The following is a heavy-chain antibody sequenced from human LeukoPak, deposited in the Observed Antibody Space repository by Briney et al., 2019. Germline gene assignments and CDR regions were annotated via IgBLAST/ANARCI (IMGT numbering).Heavy chain of an antibody. V-gene: IGHV3-7*01. Sequence: GGSLRLSCAASGFTFVSYWMTWVRQTPGKGLEWVANIKQDGSEKDYVDSVKGRFTVSRDNAKNSLYLQMNSLRAEDAAVYYCARDASGRVYDTLTGYSWGGLDYWGQGTLVTVSS. CDR3: ARDASGRVYDTLTGYSWGGLDY. CDR2: IKQDGSEK. CDR1: GFTFVSYW. D-gene: IGHD3-9*01. J-gene: IGHJ4*02.